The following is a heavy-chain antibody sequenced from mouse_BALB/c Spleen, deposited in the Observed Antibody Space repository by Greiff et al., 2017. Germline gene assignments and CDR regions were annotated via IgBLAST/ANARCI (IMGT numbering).Heavy chain of an antibody. CDR3: ARGGDGSFAY. Sequence: VKVEESGPGLVQPSQSLSITCTVSGFSLTSYGVHWVRQSPGKGLEWLGVIWSGGSTDYNAAFISRLSISKDNSKSQVFFKMNSLQANDTAIYYCARGGDGSFAYWGQGTLVTVSA. CDR2: IWSGGST. CDR1: GFSLTSYG. V-gene: IGHV2-2*02. D-gene: IGHD2-3*01. J-gene: IGHJ3*01.